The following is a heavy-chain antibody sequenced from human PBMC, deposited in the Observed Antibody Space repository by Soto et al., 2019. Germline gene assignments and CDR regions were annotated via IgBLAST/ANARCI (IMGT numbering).Heavy chain of an antibody. CDR1: GFTFRNYA. Sequence: PGGSPRLSCAASGFTFRNYAMSWVRQAPGKGLEWVSRISGNGGDINYADSVKGRFTISRDNSKNTLYLQMNSLRAEDTAVYYCAKRGDIVEVSRTFVGYGMDVWGQGTTVTVSS. J-gene: IGHJ6*02. V-gene: IGHV3-23*01. D-gene: IGHD2-2*01. CDR3: AKRGDIVEVSRTFVGYGMDV. CDR2: ISGNGGDI.